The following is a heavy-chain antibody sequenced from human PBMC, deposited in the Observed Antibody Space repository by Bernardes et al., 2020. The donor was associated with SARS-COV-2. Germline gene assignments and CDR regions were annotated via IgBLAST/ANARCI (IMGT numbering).Heavy chain of an antibody. V-gene: IGHV3-21*01. D-gene: IGHD2-2*01. CDR2: ISTTSKYI. CDR3: ARVASCTSTSCPTPDF. CDR1: GFTFSSYN. Sequence: GGSLRLSCAASGFTFSSYNMNWVRQAPGKGLEWVSFISTTSKYIYYADSMKGRFTISRDNAKQSLYLQMTSLRAEDTAIYYCARVASCTSTSCPTPDFWGKGSLVTVSS. J-gene: IGHJ4*02.